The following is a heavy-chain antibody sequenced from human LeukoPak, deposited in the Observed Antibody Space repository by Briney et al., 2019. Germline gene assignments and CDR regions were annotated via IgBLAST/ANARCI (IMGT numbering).Heavy chain of an antibody. V-gene: IGHV4-59*12. CDR2: LYYSGET. D-gene: IGHD3-10*01. J-gene: IGHJ6*03. CDR1: GGSISNYY. Sequence: SETLSLTCTVSGGSISNYYWSWIRQPLGKGLEWIGCLYYSGETYYNPSLRSRLNISVDMSKNQFSLQLTSVTAADTAVYFCASDTLVRGVGYYYMDVWGKGTTVTVSS. CDR3: ASDTLVRGVGYYYMDV.